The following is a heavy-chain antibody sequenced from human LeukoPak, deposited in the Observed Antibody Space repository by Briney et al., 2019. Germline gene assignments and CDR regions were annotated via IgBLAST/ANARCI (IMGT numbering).Heavy chain of an antibody. V-gene: IGHV3-23*01. Sequence: GGSLRLSCAASGFTFSSYAMSWVRQAPGKGLEWVSAISGSGGSTYYADSVKGRFTISRDNSKNTLYLQMSSLRAEDTAVYYCAKGSYGDYGRYFDLWGRGTLVTVSS. J-gene: IGHJ2*01. CDR3: AKGSYGDYGRYFDL. CDR2: ISGSGGST. CDR1: GFTFSSYA. D-gene: IGHD4-17*01.